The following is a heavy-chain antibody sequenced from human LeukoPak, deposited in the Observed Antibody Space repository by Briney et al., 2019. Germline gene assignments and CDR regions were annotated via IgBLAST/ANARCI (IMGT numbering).Heavy chain of an antibody. J-gene: IGHJ4*02. Sequence: SETLSLTCTVSGGSFSSYYLNWIRQPPGKGLKWIGYIYYSGSTNYNPSLKSRVTISVDTSKNQFSLKLSSVTAADTAVYFCARQLRGEAVAGHLQPFDYWGQGTLVTVSS. D-gene: IGHD6-19*01. CDR3: ARQLRGEAVAGHLQPFDY. CDR2: IYYSGST. V-gene: IGHV4-59*08. CDR1: GGSFSSYY.